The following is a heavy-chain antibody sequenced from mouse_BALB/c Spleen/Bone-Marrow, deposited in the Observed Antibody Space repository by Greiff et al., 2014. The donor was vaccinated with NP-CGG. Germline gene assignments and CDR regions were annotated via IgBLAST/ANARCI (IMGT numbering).Heavy chain of an antibody. CDR3: AKQDYYRYDYAMDY. Sequence: QVQLQQPGTGLVAPSQSLSITCTVSGFSLTSYGVSWVRQPPGKGLEWLGVIWGDGSTNYHSALISRLSISKDNSKSQVFLKLNSLQADDTAAYYCAKQDYYRYDYAMDYWGQGTSVTVSS. CDR1: GFSLTSYG. CDR2: IWGDGST. V-gene: IGHV2-3*01. J-gene: IGHJ4*01. D-gene: IGHD2-14*01.